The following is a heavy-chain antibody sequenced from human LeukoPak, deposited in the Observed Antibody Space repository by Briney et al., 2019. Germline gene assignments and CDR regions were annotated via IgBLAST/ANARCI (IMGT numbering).Heavy chain of an antibody. J-gene: IGHJ4*02. CDR1: GFTFSSYW. CDR3: ARVGDFWSGRDY. Sequence: GGSLRLSCAASGFTFSSYWMHWVRQAPGKGLVWVSRINSDGSSTSYADSVKGRFTISRDNAKNTLYLQMNSLRAEDTAVYYCARVGDFWSGRDYWGQGTLVTVSS. V-gene: IGHV3-74*01. D-gene: IGHD3-3*01. CDR2: INSDGSST.